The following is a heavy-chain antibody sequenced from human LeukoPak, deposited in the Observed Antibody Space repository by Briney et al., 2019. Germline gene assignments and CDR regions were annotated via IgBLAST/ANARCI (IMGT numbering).Heavy chain of an antibody. V-gene: IGHV1-2*02. J-gene: IGHJ3*02. Sequence: ASVKVSCKASGYTFTGYYMHWVRQAPGQGLEWMGWINPNSGGTNYAQKFQGRVTMTRDTSISTAYMELSSLRSDDTAVYYCARELGYQLPRDAFDIWGQGTMVTVSS. CDR3: ARELGYQLPRDAFDI. D-gene: IGHD2-2*01. CDR2: INPNSGGT. CDR1: GYTFTGYY.